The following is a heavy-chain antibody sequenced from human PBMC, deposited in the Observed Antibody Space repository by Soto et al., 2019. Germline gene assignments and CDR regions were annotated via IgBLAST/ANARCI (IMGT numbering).Heavy chain of an antibody. CDR3: ARGPDYDYVWGSSFDY. Sequence: QVQLVQSGAEVKKLGSSVKVSCKASGGTFSSYAISWVRQAPGQGLEWMGGIIPIFGTANYAQKFQGRVTITADESTSTAYMELSSLRSEDTAVYYCARGPDYDYVWGSSFDYWGQGTLVTVSS. CDR1: GGTFSSYA. D-gene: IGHD3-16*01. V-gene: IGHV1-69*01. J-gene: IGHJ4*02. CDR2: IIPIFGTA.